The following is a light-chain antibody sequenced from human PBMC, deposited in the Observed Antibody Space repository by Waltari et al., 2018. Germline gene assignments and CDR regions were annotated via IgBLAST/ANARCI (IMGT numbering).Light chain of an antibody. CDR3: MQGIHRLT. J-gene: IGKJ4*01. CDR2: EIS. Sequence: EIMLTQTPLSLSVTPGQPASISCKSNQSLLHNDGKSYLYWYLQRPGHSPQLLISEISSRFSGVPDRFSGSGSGADFTLRISRVEADDVGVYYCMQGIHRLTFGGGTKVEI. CDR1: QSLLHNDGKSY. V-gene: IGKV2-29*02.